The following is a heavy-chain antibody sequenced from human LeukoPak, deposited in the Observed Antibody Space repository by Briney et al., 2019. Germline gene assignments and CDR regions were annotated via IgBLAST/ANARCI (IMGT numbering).Heavy chain of an antibody. Sequence: GGSLRLSCAASGFTFSSYDMSWVRQAPGKGLEWVSSIGSSGINTYYADSVKGRFTVSRDNSKNTMYLQMNGLRAEDTAVYYCAKLLTAGGSDYWGPGSLVTVSS. CDR1: GFTFSSYD. CDR2: IGSSGINT. D-gene: IGHD6-13*01. CDR3: AKLLTAGGSDY. V-gene: IGHV3-23*01. J-gene: IGHJ4*02.